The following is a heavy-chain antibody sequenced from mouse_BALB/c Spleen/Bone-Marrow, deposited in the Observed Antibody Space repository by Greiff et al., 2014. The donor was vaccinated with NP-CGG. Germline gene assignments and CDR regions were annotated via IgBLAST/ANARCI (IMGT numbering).Heavy chain of an antibody. CDR1: GFSLSRYS. CDR2: IWSGGST. CDR3: ARLYGNYGGYFDY. V-gene: IGHV2-6-4*01. Sequence: QVQLKDSGPGLVAPSQSLSITCTVSGFSLSRYSVHWVRQPPGKGLEWLGMIWSGGSTDYNSALKSRLSISKDNSKSQVFLKMNSLQTDDTAMYYCARLYGNYGGYFDYWGQGTTLTVSS. J-gene: IGHJ2*01. D-gene: IGHD2-10*02.